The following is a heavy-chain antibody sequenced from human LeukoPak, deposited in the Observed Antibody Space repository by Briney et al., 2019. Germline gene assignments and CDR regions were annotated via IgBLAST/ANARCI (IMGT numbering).Heavy chain of an antibody. D-gene: IGHD6-13*01. V-gene: IGHV3-23*01. CDR2: ISGSGGST. Sequence: GGSPRLSCAASGFTFSSYAMSWVRQAPGKGLEWVSAISGSGGSTYYADSVKGRFTISRDNSKNTLYLQMNSLRAEDTVVYYCAKNPTYSSSFVDYWGQGTLVTVSS. CDR3: AKNPTYSSSFVDY. J-gene: IGHJ4*02. CDR1: GFTFSSYA.